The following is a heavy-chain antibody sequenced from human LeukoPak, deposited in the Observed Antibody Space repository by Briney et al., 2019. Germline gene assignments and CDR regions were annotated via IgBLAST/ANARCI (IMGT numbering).Heavy chain of an antibody. CDR3: ATLNGWRPRYYFDY. Sequence: ASVKVSCKASGYSFTSYGITWVRQAPGQGLEWMGGFDPEDGETIYAQKFQGRVTMTEDTSTDTAYMELSSLRSEDTAVYYCATLNGWRPRYYFDYWGQGTLVTVSS. CDR1: GYSFTSYG. D-gene: IGHD6-19*01. CDR2: FDPEDGET. J-gene: IGHJ4*02. V-gene: IGHV1-24*01.